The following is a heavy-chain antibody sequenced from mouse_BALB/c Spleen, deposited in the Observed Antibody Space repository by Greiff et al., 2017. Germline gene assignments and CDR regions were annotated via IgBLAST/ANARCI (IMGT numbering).Heavy chain of an antibody. CDR3: ARGYDGYVYAMDY. Sequence: EVNVVESGGGLVKPGGSLKLSCAASGFTFSSYAMSWVRQTPEKRLEWVASISSGGSTYYPDSVKGRFTISRDNARNILYLQMSSLRSEDTAMYYCARGYDGYVYAMDYWGQGTSVTVSS. D-gene: IGHD2-3*01. CDR2: ISSGGST. V-gene: IGHV5-6-5*01. J-gene: IGHJ4*01. CDR1: GFTFSSYA.